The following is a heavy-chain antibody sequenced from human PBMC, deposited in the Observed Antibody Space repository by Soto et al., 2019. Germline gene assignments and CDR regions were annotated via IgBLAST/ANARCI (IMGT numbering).Heavy chain of an antibody. J-gene: IGHJ4*02. V-gene: IGHV3-23*02. CDR1: GFSFSTYA. Sequence: EVQLLESGGGLVQPGGSLRLSCAASGFSFSTYAMTWVSQAPGKGLEWVSVISQNGGKTYYGDSVKGRFTVSRDNSKNTLYLQMNSLRAEDTAVYYCAKNSGSDCYTGLDYGGQGTLVTVSS. CDR2: ISQNGGKT. CDR3: AKNSGSDCYTGLDY. D-gene: IGHD2-21*02.